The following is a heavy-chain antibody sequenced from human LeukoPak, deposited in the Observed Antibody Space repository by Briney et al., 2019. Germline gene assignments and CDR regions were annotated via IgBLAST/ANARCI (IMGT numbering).Heavy chain of an antibody. CDR2: ISSSSSYI. D-gene: IGHD2-21*01. J-gene: IGHJ4*02. Sequence: PGGSLRLFRAASGFTFSSYSMNWARQAPGKGLEWVSSISSSSSYIYYADSVKGRFTISRDNAKNSLYLQMNSLRAEDTAVYYCARASNGDSFDYWGQGTLVTVSS. CDR1: GFTFSSYS. V-gene: IGHV3-21*01. CDR3: ARASNGDSFDY.